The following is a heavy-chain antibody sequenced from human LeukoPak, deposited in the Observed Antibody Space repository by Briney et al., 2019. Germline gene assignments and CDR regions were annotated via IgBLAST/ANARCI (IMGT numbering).Heavy chain of an antibody. V-gene: IGHV4-59*04. Sequence: SETLSLTCTVSGGSISSYYWSWIRQPPGKGLEWIGYIYHSGSTYYNPSLKSRVTISVDTSKNQFSLKLSSVTAADTAVYYCARPPYGDYGYFDYWGQGTLVTVSS. D-gene: IGHD4-17*01. CDR3: ARPPYGDYGYFDY. CDR2: IYHSGST. J-gene: IGHJ4*02. CDR1: GGSISSYY.